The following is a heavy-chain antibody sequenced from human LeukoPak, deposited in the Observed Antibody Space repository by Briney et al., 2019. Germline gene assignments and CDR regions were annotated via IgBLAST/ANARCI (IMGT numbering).Heavy chain of an antibody. D-gene: IGHD3-3*01. CDR3: AKTVRPFLEWLLRPFDY. V-gene: IGHV3-23*01. CDR2: ISGSGGST. J-gene: IGHJ4*02. Sequence: GGSLRLSCAASGFTFSSYAVSWVRQAPGKGLEWVSAISGSGGSTYYADSVKGRFTTSRDNSKNTLYLQMNSLRAEDTAVYYCAKTVRPFLEWLLRPFDYWGQGTLVTVSS. CDR1: GFTFSSYA.